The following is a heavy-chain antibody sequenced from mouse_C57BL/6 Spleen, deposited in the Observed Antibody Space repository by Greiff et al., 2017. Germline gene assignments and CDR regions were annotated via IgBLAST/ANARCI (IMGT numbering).Heavy chain of an antibody. D-gene: IGHD1-1*01. CDR2: IYPGDGGP. Sequence: VQLLESGPELVKPGASVKISCKASGYAFSSSWMNWVKQRPGKGLEWIGRIYPGDGGPNYNGKFQGKATLTADKSTSTAYMQLSSLTSEDSAVDVCDRGSDGQGFMDYWGQGTSVTVSS. V-gene: IGHV1-82*01. CDR3: DRGSDGQGFMDY. J-gene: IGHJ4*01. CDR1: GYAFSSSW.